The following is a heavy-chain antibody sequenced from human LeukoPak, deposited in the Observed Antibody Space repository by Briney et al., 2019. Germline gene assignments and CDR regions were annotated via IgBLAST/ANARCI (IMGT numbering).Heavy chain of an antibody. CDR3: AREIIAAAGTWVFSNWFDP. CDR2: ISYDGSNK. D-gene: IGHD6-13*01. Sequence: GRSLRLSCAASGFTFSSYAMHWVRQAPGKGLEWVAVISYDGSNKYYADSVKGRFTISRDNSKNTLYLQMNSLRAEDTAVYYCAREIIAAAGTWVFSNWFDPWGQGTLVTVSS. V-gene: IGHV3-30*04. J-gene: IGHJ5*02. CDR1: GFTFSSYA.